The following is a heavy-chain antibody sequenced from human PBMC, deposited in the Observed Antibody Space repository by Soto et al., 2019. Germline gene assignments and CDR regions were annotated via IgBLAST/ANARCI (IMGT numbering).Heavy chain of an antibody. J-gene: IGHJ4*02. V-gene: IGHV3-7*01. CDR2: TNQDGSEK. Sequence: EDQLVESGGGLVQPGGSLRLTCAVSGFSFRSDWMNWVRQXPGKGLEWVAHTNQDGSEKYYXDSVKGRFTIFRDNAKXXXXXXXXXXXXXXXXXXXXXXXXXXAIWGQGTLVTVSS. CDR1: GFSFRSDW. CDR3: XXXXXXAI.